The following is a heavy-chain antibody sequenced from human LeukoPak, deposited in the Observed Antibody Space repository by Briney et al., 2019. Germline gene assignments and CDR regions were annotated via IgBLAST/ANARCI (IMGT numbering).Heavy chain of an antibody. CDR1: GGSFSGYY. J-gene: IGHJ5*02. CDR3: AGERGYSSSWYPNWFDP. D-gene: IGHD6-13*01. CDR2: INHSGST. V-gene: IGHV4-34*01. Sequence: TSETLSLTCAVYGGSFSGYYWSWIRQPPGKGLEWIGEINHSGSTNYNPSLKSRVTISVDTSKNQFSLKLSSVTAADTAVYYCAGERGYSSSWYPNWFDPWGQGTLVTVSS.